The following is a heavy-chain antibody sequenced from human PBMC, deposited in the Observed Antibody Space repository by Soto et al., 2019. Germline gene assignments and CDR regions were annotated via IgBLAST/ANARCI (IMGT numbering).Heavy chain of an antibody. J-gene: IGHJ6*03. V-gene: IGHV3-7*01. D-gene: IGHD2-2*01. CDR1: GFTFSSYW. CDR2: IKQDGSEK. Sequence: GESLKISCAASGFTFSSYWMSWVRQAPGKGLEWVANIKQDGSEKYYVDSVKGRFTISRDNAKNSLYLQMNSLRAEETAVYYCARTWADCSSTSCYVGYDYYYMDVWGEGTTVTVSS. CDR3: ARTWADCSSTSCYVGYDYYYMDV.